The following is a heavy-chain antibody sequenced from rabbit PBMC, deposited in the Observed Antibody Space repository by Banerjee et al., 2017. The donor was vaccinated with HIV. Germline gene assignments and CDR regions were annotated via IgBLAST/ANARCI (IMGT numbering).Heavy chain of an antibody. V-gene: IGHV1S47*01. CDR2: IYPAYGRT. CDR3: ARDAASDDGWDL. J-gene: IGHJ6*01. D-gene: IGHD4-2*01. CDR1: GFDFSSSG. Sequence: QEQLEESGGDLVKPEGSLTLTCKASGFDFSSSGISWVRQAPGKGLEWIAYIYPAYGRTAYASWLNGRFSITLDTSQNTVFLQMTSLTAADTATYFCARDAASDDGWDLWGPGTLVTVS.